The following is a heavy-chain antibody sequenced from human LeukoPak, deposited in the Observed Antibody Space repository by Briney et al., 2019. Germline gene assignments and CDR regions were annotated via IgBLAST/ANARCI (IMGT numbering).Heavy chain of an antibody. Sequence: GRSLRLSCAASGFTFDDYAMHWVRQAPGKGLEWVSGISWNSGSIGYADPVKGRFTISRDNAKNSLYLQMNSLRAEDTALYYCAKVNVRWLSIPDAFDIWGQGTMVTVSS. J-gene: IGHJ3*02. V-gene: IGHV3-9*01. CDR1: GFTFDDYA. CDR3: AKVNVRWLSIPDAFDI. CDR2: ISWNSGSI. D-gene: IGHD3-22*01.